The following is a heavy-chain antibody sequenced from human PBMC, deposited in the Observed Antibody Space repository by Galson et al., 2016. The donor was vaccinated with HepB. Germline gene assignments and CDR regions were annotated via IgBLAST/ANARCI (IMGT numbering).Heavy chain of an antibody. D-gene: IGHD2-2*01. V-gene: IGHV3-30*18. J-gene: IGHJ4*02. CDR2: ISYDGSNK. Sequence: SLRLSCAASGFTFSSYGMHWVRQAPGKGLEWVAFISYDGSNKYYADSVKGRFTISRDNSKKTLYLQMNSLRAEDTAVYYCAKDGRIYCSSASCHDHFHYWGQGTLVTVSS. CDR1: GFTFSSYG. CDR3: AKDGRIYCSSASCHDHFHY.